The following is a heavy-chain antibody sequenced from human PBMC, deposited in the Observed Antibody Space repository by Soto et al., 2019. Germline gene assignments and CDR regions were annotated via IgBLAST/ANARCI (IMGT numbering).Heavy chain of an antibody. CDR2: IYHSGST. J-gene: IGHJ6*02. V-gene: IGHV4-30-2*01. Sequence: KTSETLSLTCAVSGGSISSGGYSWSWIRQPPGKGLEWIGYIYHSGSTDYNPSLKSRVTISVDRSKNQFYLRLSSVTAADTAVYYCASQYNWNPRGMDVWGQGTTVTVSS. D-gene: IGHD1-20*01. CDR3: ASQYNWNPRGMDV. CDR1: GGSISSGGYS.